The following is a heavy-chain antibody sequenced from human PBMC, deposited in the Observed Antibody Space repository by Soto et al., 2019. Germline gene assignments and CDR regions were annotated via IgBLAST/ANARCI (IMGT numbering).Heavy chain of an antibody. V-gene: IGHV4-30-4*01. J-gene: IGHJ5*02. D-gene: IGHD2-8*02. CDR1: GGSISSGDYY. CDR3: ASVTRYCTGGGCNPNWFDP. Sequence: QVQLQESGPGLVMPSQTLSLTCTVSGGSISSGDYYWSWIRQPPGKGLEWIGCIFYTGSTYYNPSLKSRITISVHTSKSQSSLKLTSVTAADTAVYYCASVTRYCTGGGCNPNWFDPWGQGTLVTVSS. CDR2: IFYTGST.